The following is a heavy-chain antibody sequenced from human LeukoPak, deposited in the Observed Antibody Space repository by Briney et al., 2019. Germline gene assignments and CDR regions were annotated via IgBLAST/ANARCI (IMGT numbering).Heavy chain of an antibody. CDR3: ARGRDIVVVPYYYYYYMDV. Sequence: SETLSLTCTVSGGSISSYYWSWIRQPPGKGLEWIGYIYYSGSTNYNPSLKSRVTISVDTSKNQFSLKLSSVTAADTAVYYCARGRDIVVVPYYYYYYMDVWGKGTTVTVSS. J-gene: IGHJ6*03. CDR1: GGSISSYY. CDR2: IYYSGST. D-gene: IGHD2-2*01. V-gene: IGHV4-59*01.